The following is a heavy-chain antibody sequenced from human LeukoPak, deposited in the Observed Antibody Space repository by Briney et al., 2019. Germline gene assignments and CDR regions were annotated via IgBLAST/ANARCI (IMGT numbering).Heavy chain of an antibody. CDR2: ISSSSSYI. J-gene: IGHJ3*02. CDR1: GFTFSSYS. V-gene: IGHV3-21*01. Sequence: GGSLRPSCAASGFTFSSYSMNWARQAPGKGLEWVSSISSSSSYIYYAGSVKGRFTISRDNAKNSLYLQMNSLRAEDTAVYYCSFGGYYYDSSGYISDAFDIWGQGTMVTVSS. D-gene: IGHD3-22*01. CDR3: SFGGYYYDSSGYISDAFDI.